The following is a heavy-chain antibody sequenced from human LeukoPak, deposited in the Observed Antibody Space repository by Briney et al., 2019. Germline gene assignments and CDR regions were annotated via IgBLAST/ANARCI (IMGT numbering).Heavy chain of an antibody. Sequence: SETLSLTCAVYGGSFSGYYWSWIRQPPGKGLEWIGEINHSGSTNYNPSLKSRVTISVDTSKNQFSLKLSSVTAADTAVYYCARGDGYGGRRIDYWGQGTLVTVSS. J-gene: IGHJ4*02. D-gene: IGHD4-23*01. CDR1: GGSFSGYY. CDR3: ARGDGYGGRRIDY. V-gene: IGHV4-34*01. CDR2: INHSGST.